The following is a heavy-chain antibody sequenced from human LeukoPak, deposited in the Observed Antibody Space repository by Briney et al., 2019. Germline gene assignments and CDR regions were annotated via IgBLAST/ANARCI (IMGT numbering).Heavy chain of an antibody. CDR1: GGSISSYY. Sequence: SETLSLTCTVSGGSISSYYWSWIRQPPGKGLEWIGSIYYSGSTYYNPSLKSRVTMSVDTSKNQFSLKLSSVTAADTAVYYCARDSVTPYWYFDLWGRGTLVTVSS. D-gene: IGHD4-11*01. J-gene: IGHJ2*01. CDR2: IYYSGST. CDR3: ARDSVTPYWYFDL. V-gene: IGHV4-59*01.